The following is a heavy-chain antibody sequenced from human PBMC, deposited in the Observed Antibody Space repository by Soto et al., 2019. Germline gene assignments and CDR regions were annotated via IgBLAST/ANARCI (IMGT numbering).Heavy chain of an antibody. V-gene: IGHV1-46*01. Sequence: ASVKVSCKASGYTFTSYYMHWVRQAPGQGLEWMGIIRPSGGSTTYAQKFQGRVTMTRDTSTSTVYMELRSLRSDDTAVYYCARDEANYYDSSGPEDAFDIWGQGTMVTVSS. D-gene: IGHD3-22*01. CDR1: GYTFTSYY. J-gene: IGHJ3*02. CDR3: ARDEANYYDSSGPEDAFDI. CDR2: IRPSGGST.